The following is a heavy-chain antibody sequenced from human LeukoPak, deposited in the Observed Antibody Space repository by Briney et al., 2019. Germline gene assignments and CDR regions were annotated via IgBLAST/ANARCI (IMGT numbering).Heavy chain of an antibody. V-gene: IGHV3-53*01. Sequence: GGSLRLSCAASGFTFSSYEMKWVRQAPGKGLEWVSLINSGGSTYYADSVRGRFTISRDNSKNTVYLQMNSLRAEDTAVYYCARDRSLSYWGQGTLVTVSS. D-gene: IGHD2/OR15-2a*01. CDR2: INSGGST. CDR1: GFTFSSYE. J-gene: IGHJ4*02. CDR3: ARDRSLSY.